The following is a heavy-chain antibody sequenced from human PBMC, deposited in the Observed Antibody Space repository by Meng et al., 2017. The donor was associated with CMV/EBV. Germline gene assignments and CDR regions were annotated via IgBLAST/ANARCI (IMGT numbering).Heavy chain of an antibody. V-gene: IGHV3-23*01. D-gene: IGHD6-13*01. Sequence: GGSLRLSCAASGFTFSSDAVSWVRQAPGKGLEWVSAISGGGGSTYYADSVKGRFTISRDNSKNTLYLQMNSLRAEDTAVYYCAKTTAVDTRSYYYYGMDVWGQGTTVTVSS. J-gene: IGHJ6*02. CDR1: GFTFSSDA. CDR3: AKTTAVDTRSYYYYGMDV. CDR2: ISGGGGST.